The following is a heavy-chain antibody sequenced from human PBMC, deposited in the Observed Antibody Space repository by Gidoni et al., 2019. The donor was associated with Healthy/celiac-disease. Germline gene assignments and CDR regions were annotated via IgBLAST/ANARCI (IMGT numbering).Heavy chain of an antibody. Sequence: DPGKGLEWVPSISSSSSYIYYADSVKGRFTIFRDNAKNSLYLQMNSLRAEDTAVYYCATDPDYGDYGDFDYWGQGTLVTVSS. CDR2: ISSSSSYI. D-gene: IGHD4-17*01. CDR3: ATDPDYGDYGDFDY. J-gene: IGHJ4*02. V-gene: IGHV3-21*01.